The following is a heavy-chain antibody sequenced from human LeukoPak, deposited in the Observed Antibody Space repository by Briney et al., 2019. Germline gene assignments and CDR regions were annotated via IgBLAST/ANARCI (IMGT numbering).Heavy chain of an antibody. CDR2: ISAHSGKT. V-gene: IGHV1-18*01. CDR1: GFTFTTYG. D-gene: IGHD1-26*01. J-gene: IGHJ4*02. CDR3: ARVGGSGLLGEFNY. Sequence: ASVKVSCKASGFTFTTYGFSWVRQAPGQGLEWVGWISAHSGKTDSAQKFQGRVTMTTDTPTSTAYMELTSLRSDDTAEYYCARVGGSGLLGEFNYWGQGTRVTVSS.